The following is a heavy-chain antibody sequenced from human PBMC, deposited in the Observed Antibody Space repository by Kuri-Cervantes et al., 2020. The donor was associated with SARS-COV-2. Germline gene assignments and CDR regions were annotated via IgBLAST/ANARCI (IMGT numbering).Heavy chain of an antibody. Sequence: GESLKISCAASGFTFSAYAMSWVRQAPGKGLEWVSTISGSGGATRSADSVEGRFIISRDNSNNTLYLQMNSLKTDDTAVYYCTSGVVVVVAGLRDYWGQGTLVTVSS. CDR1: GFTFSAYA. J-gene: IGHJ4*02. D-gene: IGHD2-15*01. CDR2: ISGSGGAT. CDR3: TSGVVVVVAGLRDY. V-gene: IGHV3-23*01.